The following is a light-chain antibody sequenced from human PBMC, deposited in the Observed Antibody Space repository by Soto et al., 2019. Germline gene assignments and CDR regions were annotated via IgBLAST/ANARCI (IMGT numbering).Light chain of an antibody. V-gene: IGKV3-20*01. J-gene: IGKJ1*01. CDR1: HTISSSY. CDR3: QQYGSSPRT. Sequence: EIVLTQSPVTLSLSPGDRATLSCRSSHTISSSYLAWYQQKPGQAPRLLIYGASSRATGIPDRFSGSGSGTDFTLTISRLDPEDFAVYFCQQYGSSPRTFGQGTKVDI. CDR2: GAS.